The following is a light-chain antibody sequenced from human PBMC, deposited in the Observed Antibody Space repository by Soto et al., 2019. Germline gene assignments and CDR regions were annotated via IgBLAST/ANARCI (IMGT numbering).Light chain of an antibody. CDR1: QTVSSN. Sequence: EIVMTQSPATLSVSPGERATLSCRASQTVSSNLAWYQQKPGQAPRILIYGASTRDTGIPARFSGSGSGTEFTLTISRLQSEDFEVYYCQQYNNWPITFGQGTRLEIK. V-gene: IGKV3-15*01. CDR2: GAS. J-gene: IGKJ5*01. CDR3: QQYNNWPIT.